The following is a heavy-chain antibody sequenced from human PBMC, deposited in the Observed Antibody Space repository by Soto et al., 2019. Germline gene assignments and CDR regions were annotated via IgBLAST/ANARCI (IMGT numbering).Heavy chain of an antibody. D-gene: IGHD3-22*01. J-gene: IGHJ5*02. V-gene: IGHV1-18*04. CDR1: GYTFTSYG. CDR2: ISAYNGNT. Sequence: ASVKVSCKASGYTFTSYGISWVRQAPGQGLEWMGWISAYNGNTNYPQKLQGRVTMTTDTSTSTAYMELRSLRSDDTAVYYCARRIYASSGPTWFDPWGQGTLVTVSS. CDR3: ARRIYASSGPTWFDP.